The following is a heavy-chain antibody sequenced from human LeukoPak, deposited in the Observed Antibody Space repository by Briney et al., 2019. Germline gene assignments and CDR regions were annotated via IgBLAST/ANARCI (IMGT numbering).Heavy chain of an antibody. CDR3: ARDRLDIVVVVAATLDYGMDV. V-gene: IGHV1-46*01. CDR2: INPSGGST. Sequence: ASVKVSCMASGYTFTSYYMHWVRQAPGQGLEWMGIINPSGGSTSYAQKFQGRVTMTRDTSTSTVYMELSSLRSEDTAVYYCARDRLDIVVVVAATLDYGMDVWGQGTTVTVSS. J-gene: IGHJ6*02. CDR1: GYTFTSYY. D-gene: IGHD2-15*01.